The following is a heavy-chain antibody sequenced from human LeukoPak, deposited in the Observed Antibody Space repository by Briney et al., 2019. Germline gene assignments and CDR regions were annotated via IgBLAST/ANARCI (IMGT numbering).Heavy chain of an antibody. D-gene: IGHD3-16*02. V-gene: IGHV3-30*02. CDR1: GFTLSSYG. CDR2: IRYDGSNK. CDR3: AKDTPYDYVWGSYRYTGY. Sequence: GGSLRLSCAASGFTLSSYGMHWVRQAPGKGLEWVAFIRYDGSNKYYADSVKGRFTISRDNSKNTLYLQMNSLRAEDTAVYYCAKDTPYDYVWGSYRYTGYWGQGTLVTVSS. J-gene: IGHJ4*02.